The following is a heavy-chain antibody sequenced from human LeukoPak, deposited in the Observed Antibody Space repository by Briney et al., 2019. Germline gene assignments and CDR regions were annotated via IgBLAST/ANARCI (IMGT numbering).Heavy chain of an antibody. CDR2: ISGSGGST. V-gene: IGHV3-23*01. J-gene: IGHJ4*02. D-gene: IGHD6-13*01. CDR1: GFTFSCYA. CDR3: AKTAPKSSCRSGGYGY. Sequence: GGSLRLSCAASGFTFSCYAMSWVREAPGKGLEWVSAISGSGGSTYYADSVKGRFTISRDNSKNTRYLQMYSPTTDYTAVYYRAKTAPKSSCRSGGYGYWGQGTLVTVSS.